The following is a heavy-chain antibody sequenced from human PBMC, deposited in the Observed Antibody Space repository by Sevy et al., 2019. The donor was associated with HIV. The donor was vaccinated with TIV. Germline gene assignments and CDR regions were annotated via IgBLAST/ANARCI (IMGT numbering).Heavy chain of an antibody. CDR3: ARDFAEFDY. J-gene: IGHJ4*02. CDR2: IKQDGSEK. V-gene: IGHV3-7*01. CDR1: GFTFSSSW. Sequence: GGSLRLSCAASGFTFSSSWMSWVRQAPGKGLEWVVNIKQDGSEKYYVDSVKGRFTISRDNAKNSLYLQMNSLRAEDTAVYYRARDFAEFDYWGQGTLVTVSS.